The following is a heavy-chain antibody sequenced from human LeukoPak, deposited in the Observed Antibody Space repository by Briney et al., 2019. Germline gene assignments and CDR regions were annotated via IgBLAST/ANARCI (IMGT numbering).Heavy chain of an antibody. Sequence: GGSLRLSCAASGFTFSSYGMHWARQAPGKGLEWVAFIRYDGSNKYYADSVKGRFTISRDNSKNTLYLQMNSLRAEDTAVYYCAKGQLWSHNYFDYWGQGTLVTVSS. D-gene: IGHD5-18*01. CDR2: IRYDGSNK. V-gene: IGHV3-30*02. CDR3: AKGQLWSHNYFDY. CDR1: GFTFSSYG. J-gene: IGHJ4*02.